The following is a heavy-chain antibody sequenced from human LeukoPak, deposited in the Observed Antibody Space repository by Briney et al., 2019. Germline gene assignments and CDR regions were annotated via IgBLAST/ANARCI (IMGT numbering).Heavy chain of an antibody. V-gene: IGHV1-45*02. Sequence: SXXXXXXXHXHWVRQAPGQALXXMGWITPFNGNTNYAQKFQDRVIITRDXXMSTAYMEMSRLRSEDTAMYYCXXXPDSSGYKHWGQGTLVTVSS. CDR2: ITPFNGNT. J-gene: IGHJ4*02. D-gene: IGHD3-22*01. CDR3: XXXPDSSGYKH. CDR1: XXXXXXXH.